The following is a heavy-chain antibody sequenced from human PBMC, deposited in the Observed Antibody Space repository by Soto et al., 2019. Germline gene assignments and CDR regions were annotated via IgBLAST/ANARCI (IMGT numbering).Heavy chain of an antibody. Sequence: GGSLRLSCAASGFTLSGYSMHWVRQAPGKGLEWLSYISSTSETIYYAESVKGRFIISRDNAANSLFLQMHSLTDGDTAVYYCARDSSGSNYRFDYWGQGTLVTVSS. CDR2: ISSTSETI. D-gene: IGHD1-26*01. CDR1: GFTLSGYS. J-gene: IGHJ4*02. V-gene: IGHV3-48*02. CDR3: ARDSSGSNYRFDY.